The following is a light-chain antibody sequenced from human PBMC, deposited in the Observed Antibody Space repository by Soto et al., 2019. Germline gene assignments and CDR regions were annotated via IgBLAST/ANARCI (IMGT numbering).Light chain of an antibody. CDR3: SLYTSNGSLI. V-gene: IGLV2-18*01. Sequence: QSVLTQPPSVSGSPGQSATISCTGTTSDIDNYDSVSWYQQAPGTAPKLIIYDVNNRPSGAPDRFSGSTSGNTASLTTSRLQAEDETDYFCSLYTSNGSLIFGPGTKVTVL. CDR2: DVN. CDR1: TSDIDNYDS. J-gene: IGLJ1*01.